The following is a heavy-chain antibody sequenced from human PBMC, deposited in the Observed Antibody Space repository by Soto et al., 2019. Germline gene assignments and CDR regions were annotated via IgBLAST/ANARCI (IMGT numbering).Heavy chain of an antibody. CDR3: ARGPTVTTDY. CDR2: IYYSGST. D-gene: IGHD4-17*01. CDR1: GGSISSGGYY. J-gene: IGHJ4*02. V-gene: IGHV4-31*03. Sequence: SETLSLTCTVSGGSISSGGYYWSWIRQHPGKGLEWIGYIYYSGSTYYNPSLKSRVSMSLDTSKNQFSLNVNSVTAADTAVYYCARGPTVTTDYWGQGALVTVSS.